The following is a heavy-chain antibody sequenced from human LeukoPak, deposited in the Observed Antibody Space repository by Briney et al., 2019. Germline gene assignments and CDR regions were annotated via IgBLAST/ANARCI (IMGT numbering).Heavy chain of an antibody. CDR1: GGSISSYY. CDR2: IYYSGST. D-gene: IGHD6-13*01. CDR3: ARETAAGTVDY. J-gene: IGHJ4*02. Sequence: SETLSLTCTVSGGSISSYYWSWIRQPPGKGLEWIGYIYYSGSTNYNPSLKSRVTISVDTSKNQFSLKLSSVTAADTAVYYCARETAAGTVDYWGQGTLVTVSS. V-gene: IGHV4-59*01.